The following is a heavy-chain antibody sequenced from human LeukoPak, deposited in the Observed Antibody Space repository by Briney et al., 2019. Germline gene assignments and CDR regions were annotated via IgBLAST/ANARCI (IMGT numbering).Heavy chain of an antibody. Sequence: SQTLSLTCAISGDSVSSNSATWNWIRQSPSRGLEWLGRTYYMSKWNNDYALSVKSRITINPDTSKNQFSLQLKSVTPEDTAVYYCAREVNMVLGRWGQGTLSPSPQ. V-gene: IGHV6-1*01. CDR2: TYYMSKWNN. CDR3: AREVNMVLGR. D-gene: IGHD3-10*01. J-gene: IGHJ4*02. CDR1: GDSVSSNSAT.